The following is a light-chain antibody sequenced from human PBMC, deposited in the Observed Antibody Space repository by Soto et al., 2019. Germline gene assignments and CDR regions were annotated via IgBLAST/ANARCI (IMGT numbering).Light chain of an antibody. CDR3: CSYAGSSTWV. V-gene: IGLV2-23*01. J-gene: IGLJ3*02. CDR2: EGS. Sequence: QSALIQPASVSGSPGQSITISCTGTSSDVGSYNLVSWYQQHPGKAPKLMIYEGSKRPSGVSNRFSGSKSGNTASLTISGLLAEDEADYYCCSYAGSSTWVFGGGTKLTVL. CDR1: SSDVGSYNL.